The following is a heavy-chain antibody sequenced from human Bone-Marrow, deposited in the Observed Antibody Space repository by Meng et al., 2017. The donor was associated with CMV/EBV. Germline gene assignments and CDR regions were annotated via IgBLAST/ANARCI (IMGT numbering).Heavy chain of an antibody. D-gene: IGHD2-2*01. CDR3: ARLIVVVPARGWFDP. CDR1: GGSISSSSYY. Sequence: SETLSLTCTVFGGSISSSSYYWGWIRQPPGKGVEWIGSIYYSGSTYYNPSIKSRVTISVDTSKNQFSLKLSSVTAADTAVYYCARLIVVVPARGWFDPWGQGTLVTVSS. CDR2: IYYSGST. J-gene: IGHJ5*02. V-gene: IGHV4-39*01.